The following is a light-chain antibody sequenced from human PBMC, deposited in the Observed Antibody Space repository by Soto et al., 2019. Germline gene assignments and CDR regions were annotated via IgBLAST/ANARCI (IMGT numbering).Light chain of an antibody. CDR2: DAS. V-gene: IGKV3-11*01. CDR1: QSVSSY. J-gene: IGKJ5*01. CDR3: QERSNWPQIT. Sequence: EIILTPDAATLCLSCGARATLSGRASQSVSSYLAWYQQKPGQAPRLLIYDASNRATGIPARFSGSGSGTDFTLTTSRLEPEDFAVYYCQERSNWPQITFGHGTRLDIK.